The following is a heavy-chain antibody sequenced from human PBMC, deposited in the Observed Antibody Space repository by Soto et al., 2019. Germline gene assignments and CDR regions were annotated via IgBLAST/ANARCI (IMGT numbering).Heavy chain of an antibody. CDR2: IYPGDSDT. J-gene: IGHJ3*02. V-gene: IGHV5-51*01. CDR3: ASRTIFGVVPESSGAFDI. Sequence: PGESLKISCKGSGYSFTSYWIGWVRQMPGKGLEWMGIIYPGDSDTRYSPSFQGQVTISADKSISTAYLQWSSLKASDTAMYYCASRTIFGVVPESSGAFDIWGQGTMVTVS. D-gene: IGHD3-3*01. CDR1: GYSFTSYW.